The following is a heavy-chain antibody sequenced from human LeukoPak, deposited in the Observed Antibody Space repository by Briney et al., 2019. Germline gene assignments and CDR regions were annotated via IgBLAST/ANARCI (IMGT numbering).Heavy chain of an antibody. CDR2: INYSGRA. CDR3: ARSAFDSSGWKGNDY. J-gene: IGHJ4*02. Sequence: SETLSLTCAVYVGSFSGYHWSWIRQSPGKGLEWIGEINYSGRANYNPSPQSRVIMSVDTSKNQFSLRLSSVTVADTAVYYCARSAFDSSGWKGNDYWGQGTLVTVSS. CDR1: VGSFSGYH. D-gene: IGHD6-19*01. V-gene: IGHV4-34*01.